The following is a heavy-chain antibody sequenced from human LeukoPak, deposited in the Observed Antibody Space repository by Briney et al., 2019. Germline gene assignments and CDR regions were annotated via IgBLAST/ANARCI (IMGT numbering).Heavy chain of an antibody. D-gene: IGHD6-19*01. J-gene: IGHJ4*02. CDR2: MYKSCST. V-gene: IGHV4-4*08. CDR3: ASRARYGIAVAGTGPSFDY. CDR1: GGSISGSY. Sequence: SETLSLTCTVSGGSISGSYWSWVRQPPGKGLEWIAYMYKSCSTNYHPSLNPLVTISVDTSTTHFSLQLRSVTAADTAVYYCASRARYGIAVAGTGPSFDYWGQGTLVTVSS.